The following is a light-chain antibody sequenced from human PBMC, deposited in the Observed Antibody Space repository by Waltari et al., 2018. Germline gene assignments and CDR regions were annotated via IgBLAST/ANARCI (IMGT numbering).Light chain of an antibody. J-gene: IGKJ1*01. CDR3: QQYGTAPWT. V-gene: IGKV3-20*01. CDR2: VAS. Sequence: EIVLTQSPGTLSLSPGERATLSCRASQSVDSNYLAWHQQKPAQAPMLLIYVASNRPTGIPDRFSGSGSGTDFTLTIDSLEPEDFAVYYCQQYGTAPWTFGQGTKMEIK. CDR1: QSVDSNY.